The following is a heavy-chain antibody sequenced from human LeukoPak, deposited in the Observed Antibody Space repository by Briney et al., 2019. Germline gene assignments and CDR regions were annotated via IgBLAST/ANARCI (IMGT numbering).Heavy chain of an antibody. D-gene: IGHD2-2*01. CDR3: ARRQGCSSTSCPPDY. Sequence: GAPLKISCRGSGSSFTTYWIGWVRQMPGKGLEWMGIIYPGDSDTRYSPSFQGQVTMSADKSINTAYLQWSSLKASDTAMYYCARRQGCSSTSCPPDYWGQGTLVTVSS. CDR2: IYPGDSDT. CDR1: GSSFTTYW. J-gene: IGHJ4*02. V-gene: IGHV5-51*01.